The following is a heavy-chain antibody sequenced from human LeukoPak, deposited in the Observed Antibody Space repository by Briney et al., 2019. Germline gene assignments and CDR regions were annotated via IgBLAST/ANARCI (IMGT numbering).Heavy chain of an antibody. J-gene: IGHJ4*02. D-gene: IGHD2-21*02. Sequence: RGSLRLSCAASGFTFTSYAMSSVCQAPGEGLECVSAISGSGGSTYYADSVKGRFTISRDNSKNRLYLQMNSLRAEDTAVYYCARGPGDAPNYWGQGTLVTVSS. CDR1: GFTFTSYA. CDR2: ISGSGGST. CDR3: ARGPGDAPNY. V-gene: IGHV3-23*01.